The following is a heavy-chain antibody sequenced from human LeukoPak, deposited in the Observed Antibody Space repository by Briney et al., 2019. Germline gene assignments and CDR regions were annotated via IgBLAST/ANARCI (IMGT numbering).Heavy chain of an antibody. CDR2: NIPIFGTA. J-gene: IGHJ4*02. CDR1: GGTFSSYA. D-gene: IGHD3-22*01. V-gene: IGHV1-69*05. Sequence: ASVKVSCKASGGTFSSYAISWVRQAPGQGLEWMGGNIPIFGTANYAQKFQGRVTITTDESTSTAYMELSSLRSEDTAVYYCARGSLPYYYDSSGYYQFDYWGQGTLVTASS. CDR3: ARGSLPYYYDSSGYYQFDY.